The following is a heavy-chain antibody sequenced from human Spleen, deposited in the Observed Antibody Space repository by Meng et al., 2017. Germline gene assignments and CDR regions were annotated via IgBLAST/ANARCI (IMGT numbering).Heavy chain of an antibody. J-gene: IGHJ4*02. CDR3: ARGPTTMAHDFDY. D-gene: IGHD4-11*01. Sequence: QVQLQQLGAGLLKPSETLSLTCAVYGGSFSGYYWSWIRQPPGKGLEWIGEINHSGSTNYNPSLKSRVTISVDTSQNNLSLKLSSVTAADSAVYYCARGPTTMAHDFDYWGQGTLVTVSS. V-gene: IGHV4-34*01. CDR2: INHSGST. CDR1: GGSFSGYY.